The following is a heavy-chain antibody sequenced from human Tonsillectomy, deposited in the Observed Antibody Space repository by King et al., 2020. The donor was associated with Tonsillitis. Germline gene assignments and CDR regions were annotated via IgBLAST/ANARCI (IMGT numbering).Heavy chain of an antibody. CDR2: IYYSGTT. Sequence: VQLQESGPGLVKPSQTLSLTCTVSGGSISSGGYYWTWIRQHPGKGLDWIGYIYYSGTTYYNPSLKSPVTISIDTSKNQFSLKLSSVTAADTAIYYCARETTTNYFDYWGQGTLVTVSS. J-gene: IGHJ4*02. CDR1: GGSISSGGYY. V-gene: IGHV4-31*01. CDR3: ARETTTNYFDY. D-gene: IGHD1-1*01.